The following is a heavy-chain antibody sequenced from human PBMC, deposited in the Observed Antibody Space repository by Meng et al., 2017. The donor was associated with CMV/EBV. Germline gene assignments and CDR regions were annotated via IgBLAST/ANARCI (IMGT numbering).Heavy chain of an antibody. CDR1: GGSFSGYY. Sequence: SETLSLTCAVYGGSFSGYYWSWIRQPPGKGLEWIGEINHSGSTNYNPSLKSRVTISVDTSKNQFSLKLSSVTAADTAVYYCARGQRFRSFDYWDQGTLVTVSS. J-gene: IGHJ4*02. CDR2: INHSGST. D-gene: IGHD5-24*01. CDR3: ARGQRFRSFDY. V-gene: IGHV4-34*01.